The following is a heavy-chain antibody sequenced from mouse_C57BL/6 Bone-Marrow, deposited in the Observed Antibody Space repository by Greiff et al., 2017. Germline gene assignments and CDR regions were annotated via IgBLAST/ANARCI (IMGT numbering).Heavy chain of an antibody. D-gene: IGHD1-1*01. Sequence: VQLQQPGAELVRPGSSVKLSCKASGYTFTSYWMDWVKQRPGQGLEWIGNIYPSDSETHYNQKFKDKATLTVDKSSSTAYMQLSSLTSEDSAVYYCARDYYGSSLYWYFEVWGTGTTVTVSS. V-gene: IGHV1-61*01. J-gene: IGHJ1*03. CDR3: ARDYYGSSLYWYFEV. CDR1: GYTFTSYW. CDR2: IYPSDSET.